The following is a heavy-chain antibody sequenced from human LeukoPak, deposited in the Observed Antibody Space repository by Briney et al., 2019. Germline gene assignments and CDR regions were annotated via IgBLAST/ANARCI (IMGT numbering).Heavy chain of an antibody. CDR1: GYSISSGYY. CDR2: IYHSGST. Sequence: SETLSLTCTVSGYSISSGYYWGWIRQPPGKGLEWIGSIYHSGSTYYNPSLKSRVTISVDTSKNQFSLKLSSVTAADTAVYYCAREEDGYDYYFDYWGQGTLVTVSS. J-gene: IGHJ4*02. D-gene: IGHD5-24*01. V-gene: IGHV4-38-2*02. CDR3: AREEDGYDYYFDY.